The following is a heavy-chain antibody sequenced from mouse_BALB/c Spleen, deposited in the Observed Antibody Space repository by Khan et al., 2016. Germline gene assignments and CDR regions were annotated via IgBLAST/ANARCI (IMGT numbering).Heavy chain of an antibody. D-gene: IGHD4-1*01. J-gene: IGHJ2*01. CDR2: IDPASGHT. CDR3: APLTGTFDY. Sequence: VQLKQSGAELVKPGASVKLSCTASGFHIKDTYMHWVKQRPEQGLEWIGRIDPASGHTQCDPKFLVKATITADTSSNTAFLQLSGLTSEDSAVYYCAPLTGTFDYWGQGTALTVSS. V-gene: IGHV14-3*02. CDR1: GFHIKDTY.